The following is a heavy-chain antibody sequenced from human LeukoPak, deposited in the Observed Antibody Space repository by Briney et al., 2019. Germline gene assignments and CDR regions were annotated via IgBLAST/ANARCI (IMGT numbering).Heavy chain of an antibody. CDR1: GGSISSSSYY. D-gene: IGHD2-21*02. V-gene: IGHV4-39*07. Sequence: SETLSLTCTVSGGSISSSSYYWGWIRQPPGKGLEWIGSIYYSGSTYYNPSLKSRVTISVDTSKNQFSLKLSSVTAADTAIFYCVRSMVTTDRNFDHWGQGTLVTVSS. J-gene: IGHJ4*02. CDR2: IYYSGST. CDR3: VRSMVTTDRNFDH.